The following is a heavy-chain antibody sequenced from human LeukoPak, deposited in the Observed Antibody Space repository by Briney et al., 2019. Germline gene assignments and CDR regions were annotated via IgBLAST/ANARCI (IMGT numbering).Heavy chain of an antibody. V-gene: IGHV4-59*08. CDR3: ASRGSYGRYFQY. Sequence: SETLSLTCTVSGGSTNNYYWSWIRQPPGKGLEWIGYISYSGATNYNPSLRSRVTISVATSKNQFSLKLTSLTAADTAVYYCASRGSYGRYFQYWGQGSLVTVSS. D-gene: IGHD1-26*01. J-gene: IGHJ1*01. CDR1: GGSTNNYY. CDR2: ISYSGAT.